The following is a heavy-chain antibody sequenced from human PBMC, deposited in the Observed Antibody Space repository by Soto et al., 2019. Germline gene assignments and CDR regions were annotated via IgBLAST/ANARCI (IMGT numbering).Heavy chain of an antibody. CDR1: GYTFTSYG. J-gene: IGHJ4*02. D-gene: IGHD6-6*01. Sequence: ASVKVSCKASGYTFTSYGISWVRQAPGQGLEWMGWISAYNGNTNYAQKLQGRVTMTTDTSTSTAYMELRSLRSDDTAVYYCARDTRVGSSPSRFDYWGQGTLVTVSS. CDR2: ISAYNGNT. CDR3: ARDTRVGSSPSRFDY. V-gene: IGHV1-18*01.